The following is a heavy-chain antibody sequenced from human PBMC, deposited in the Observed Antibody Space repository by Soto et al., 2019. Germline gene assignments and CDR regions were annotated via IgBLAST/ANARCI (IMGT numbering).Heavy chain of an antibody. CDR1: GDSISNSGYY. D-gene: IGHD2-15*01. Sequence: QLQLQESGPGLVKPSETLSLTCTVSGDSISNSGYYWGWIRQPPGKGLEWIGNIYYSGSTYYNPSLKSRVTVSVDTSKNQFSLKLSSVTAADTAVYYCGRHVRGGHPDCSGGSCYPTDYWGQGTLVTVSS. CDR2: IYYSGST. J-gene: IGHJ4*02. CDR3: GRHVRGGHPDCSGGSCYPTDY. V-gene: IGHV4-39*01.